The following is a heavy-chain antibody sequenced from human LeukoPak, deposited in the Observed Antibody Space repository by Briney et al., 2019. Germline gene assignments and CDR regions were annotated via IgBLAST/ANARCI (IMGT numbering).Heavy chain of an antibody. V-gene: IGHV1-69*05. CDR2: IIPIFGTA. Sequence: SVKVSCKASGDTFSGYDIRWVRQAPGQGLEWMGGIIPIFGTANYAQKFQGRVTITTDESTSTAYMELSSLRPEDTAVYYCARGHDSSGYYPCEHWGQGTLVTVSS. CDR1: GDTFSGYD. J-gene: IGHJ1*01. D-gene: IGHD3-22*01. CDR3: ARGHDSSGYYPCEH.